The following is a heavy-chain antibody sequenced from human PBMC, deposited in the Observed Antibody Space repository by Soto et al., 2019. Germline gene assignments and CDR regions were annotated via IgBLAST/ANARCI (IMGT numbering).Heavy chain of an antibody. J-gene: IGHJ2*01. CDR1: GYTFTSDW. CDR2: IYPGDSDT. V-gene: IGHV5-51*03. D-gene: IGHD6-6*01. CDR3: ARPFHVQWYFDL. Sequence: EVQLVQSGAEVKKPGESLRISCKGSGYTFTSDWIGWVRQMPGKGLEWMGIIYPGDSDTRYSPSFQGQVTISADKSINTAYLPWSSLKASDTAMYYCARPFHVQWYFDLWGRGTLVTVSS.